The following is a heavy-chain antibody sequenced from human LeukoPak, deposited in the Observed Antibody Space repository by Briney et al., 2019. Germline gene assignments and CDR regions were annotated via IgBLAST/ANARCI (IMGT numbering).Heavy chain of an antibody. Sequence: PCPSCAVSGLTSSTFDMNCGRQAPGTGLECVSSISTTIRYISYRDSVKGRFTISRDDAKNSLYLKMKSLRVEDTAVYYCARADCSGSTCYLRRSWFDPWGQGTLVTVSS. V-gene: IGHV3-21*01. CDR1: GLTSSTFD. CDR2: ISTTIRYI. CDR3: ARADCSGSTCYLRRSWFDP. J-gene: IGHJ5*02. D-gene: IGHD2-2*01.